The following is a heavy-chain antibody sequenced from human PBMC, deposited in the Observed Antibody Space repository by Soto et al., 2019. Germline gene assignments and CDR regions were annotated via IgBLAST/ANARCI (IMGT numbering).Heavy chain of an antibody. V-gene: IGHV4-30-4*01. CDR2: IYYSGST. D-gene: IGHD6-19*01. Sequence: PSETLSLTCTVSGGSISSGDYYWSWIRQPPGKGLEWIGYIYYSGSTYYNPSLKSRVTISVDTSKNQFSLKLSSVTAADTAVYYCASQLAVAVYYYYYGMDVWGQGTTVTVSS. J-gene: IGHJ6*02. CDR3: ASQLAVAVYYYYYGMDV. CDR1: GGSISSGDYY.